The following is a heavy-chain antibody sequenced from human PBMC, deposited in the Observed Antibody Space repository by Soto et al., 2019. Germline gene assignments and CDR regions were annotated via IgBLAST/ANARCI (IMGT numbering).Heavy chain of an antibody. J-gene: IGHJ4*02. CDR1: GFTFRTHG. CDR2: ISYEGDIA. V-gene: IGHV3-30*18. D-gene: IGHD4-17*01. Sequence: GGSLRLSCAASGFTFRTHGMHWVRQAPGKGLEWVALISYEGDIAYYADSVKGRFTVSRDNSKDTMSLQMNSLRVEDTAVYYCAKMKQGVTTRFRADFDYWGQGTLVTVYS. CDR3: AKMKQGVTTRFRADFDY.